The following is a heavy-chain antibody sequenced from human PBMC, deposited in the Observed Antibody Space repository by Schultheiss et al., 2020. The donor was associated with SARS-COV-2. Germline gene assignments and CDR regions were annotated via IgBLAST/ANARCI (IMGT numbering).Heavy chain of an antibody. CDR1: GFTFSSYW. V-gene: IGHV3-74*01. CDR3: ARGFHYFHYYMDV. J-gene: IGHJ6*03. CDR2: INSDGSST. Sequence: GESLKISCAASGFTFSSYWMHWVRQAPGKGLVWVSRINSDGSSTSYADSVKGRFTISRDNAMDTLYLQMNSLRGEDTAVYYCARGFHYFHYYMDVWGTGTTVTVSS.